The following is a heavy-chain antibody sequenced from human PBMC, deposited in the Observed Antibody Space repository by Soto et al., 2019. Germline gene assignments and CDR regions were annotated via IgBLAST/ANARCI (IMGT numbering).Heavy chain of an antibody. Sequence: SETLSLTCAVSGYSISLGYYWGWIRQPPGKGLEWIGYIAYSGDTYYNPSLRSRVTISADTSENKFSLTLKSVTAADTAVYFCARDFERSAIGPWGQGTSVTVSS. D-gene: IGHD3-9*01. CDR3: ARDFERSAIGP. V-gene: IGHV4-38-2*01. J-gene: IGHJ5*02. CDR1: GYSISLGYY. CDR2: IAYSGDT.